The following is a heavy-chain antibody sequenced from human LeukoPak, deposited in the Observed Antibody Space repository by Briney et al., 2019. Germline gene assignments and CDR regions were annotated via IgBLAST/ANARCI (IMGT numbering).Heavy chain of an antibody. CDR1: GGTFSSYA. J-gene: IGHJ5*02. CDR2: IIPILGIA. CDR3: ARDRYCSSTSCLYWFDP. V-gene: IGHV1-69*04. D-gene: IGHD2-2*01. Sequence: SVKVSCKASGGTFSSYAISWVRQAPGQGLEWMGRIIPILGIANYAQKFQGRVTITADKSTSTAYMELSSLRSEDTAVYYCARDRYCSSTSCLYWFDPWGQEPWSPSPQ.